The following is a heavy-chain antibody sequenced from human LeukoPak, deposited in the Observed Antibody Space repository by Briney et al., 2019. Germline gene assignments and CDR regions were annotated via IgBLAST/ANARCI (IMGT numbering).Heavy chain of an antibody. CDR2: IYHSGST. CDR1: GGSISSGGYY. Sequence: SETLSLTCTVSGGSISSGGYYWSWIWQPPGKGLEWIGYIYHSGSTYYNPSLKSRVTISVDRSKNQFSLELSSVTAADTAVYYCARAGQWLATYYFDYWGQGTLVTVSS. CDR3: ARAGQWLATYYFDY. J-gene: IGHJ4*02. V-gene: IGHV4-30-2*02. D-gene: IGHD6-19*01.